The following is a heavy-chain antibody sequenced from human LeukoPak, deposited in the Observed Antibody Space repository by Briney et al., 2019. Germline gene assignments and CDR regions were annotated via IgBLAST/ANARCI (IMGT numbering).Heavy chain of an antibody. CDR3: AIGYSYGSRYFDY. CDR2: IIPILGIA. CDR1: GGTFSSYT. V-gene: IGHV1-69*02. D-gene: IGHD5-18*01. Sequence: ASVKVSCKASGGTFSSYTISWVRQAPGQGLEWMGRIIPILGIANYAQKFQGRVTITAGKSTSTAYMELSSLRSEDTAVYYCAIGYSYGSRYFDYWGQGTLVTVSS. J-gene: IGHJ4*02.